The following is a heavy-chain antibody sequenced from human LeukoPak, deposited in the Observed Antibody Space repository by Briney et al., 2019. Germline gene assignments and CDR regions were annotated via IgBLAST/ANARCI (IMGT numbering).Heavy chain of an antibody. J-gene: IGHJ4*02. V-gene: IGHV3-11*01. CDR1: GGSFSGYY. CDR3: ARDRGTYYYGSFDY. Sequence: PSETLSLTCAVYGGSFSGYYWSWIRQAPGKGLEWVSYISSSGSTIYYADSVKGRFTISRDNAKNSLYLQMNSLRAEDTAVYYCARDRGTYYYGSFDYWGQGTLVTVSS. D-gene: IGHD3-10*01. CDR2: ISSSGSTI.